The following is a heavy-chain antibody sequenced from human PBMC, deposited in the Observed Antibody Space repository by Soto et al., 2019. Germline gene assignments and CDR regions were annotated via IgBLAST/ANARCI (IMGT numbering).Heavy chain of an antibody. CDR1: GFTFSNYG. D-gene: IGHD6-19*01. CDR2: TSEDGSNK. CDR3: ANGGSGQWLVGDY. Sequence: QVQLVESGGGVVQPGRSLRLSCAASGFTFSNYGMHWVRQAPGKGLEWVAATSEDGSNKHYADSVKGRFTISRDNSKNTLYRQMNSLRAEDTAVYYCANGGSGQWLVGDYWGQGTPVTVSS. V-gene: IGHV3-30*18. J-gene: IGHJ4*02.